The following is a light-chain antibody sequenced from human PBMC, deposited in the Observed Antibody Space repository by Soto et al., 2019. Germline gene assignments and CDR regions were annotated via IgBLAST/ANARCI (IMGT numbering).Light chain of an antibody. Sequence: EILLTQSTVTLSLSPGERATLSCMASQSVSSSYLAWYQQKPGQAPRLLIYGASSRATGIPDRFSGSGSGTDFTLTISRLEPEDFAVYYCQQYGSSGTFGQGTKVDIK. J-gene: IGKJ1*01. V-gene: IGKV3-20*01. CDR2: GAS. CDR3: QQYGSSGT. CDR1: QSVSSSY.